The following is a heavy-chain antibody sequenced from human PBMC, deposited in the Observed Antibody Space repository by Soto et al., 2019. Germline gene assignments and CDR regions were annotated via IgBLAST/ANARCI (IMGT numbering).Heavy chain of an antibody. CDR2: IIPIFGTA. J-gene: IGHJ4*02. Sequence: ASVKVSCKASGGTFSSYAISWVRQAPGQGLEWMGGIIPIFGTANYAQKFQGRVTITAGESTSTAYMELSSLRSEDTAVYYCGGSSGYYTLDYWGQGTLVTVSS. D-gene: IGHD3-3*01. CDR1: GGTFSSYA. CDR3: GGSSGYYTLDY. V-gene: IGHV1-69*13.